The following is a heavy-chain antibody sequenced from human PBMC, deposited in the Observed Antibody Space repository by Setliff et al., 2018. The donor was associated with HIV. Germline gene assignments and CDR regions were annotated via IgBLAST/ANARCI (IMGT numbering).Heavy chain of an antibody. D-gene: IGHD3-22*01. J-gene: IGHJ4*02. CDR2: IYTSGST. Sequence: PSETLSLTCTVSGGSISSYYWSWIRQPAGKGLEWFGRIYTSGSTHYNPSLKSRVTMSVDTSKNQFSLKLSSVTAADTAVYYCARDRHDSSGYYYGYYFDYWGQGTLVTVSS. CDR1: GGSISSYY. CDR3: ARDRHDSSGYYYGYYFDY. V-gene: IGHV4-4*07.